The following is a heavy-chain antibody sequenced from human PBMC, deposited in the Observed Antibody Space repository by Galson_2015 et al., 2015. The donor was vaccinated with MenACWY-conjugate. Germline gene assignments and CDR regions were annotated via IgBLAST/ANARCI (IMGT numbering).Heavy chain of an antibody. V-gene: IGHV3-74*01. CDR3: ATAGSYRFDY. Sequence: SLRLSCAPSGFTFSTYWMHWVRQAPGKGLEWVSRIDPDGSTTDYAESMKGRFTISRDNAKNTLFLQIHSLRVEDTAVYYCATAGSYRFDYWRQGALVTVSS. D-gene: IGHD1-26*01. J-gene: IGHJ4*02. CDR2: IDPDGSTT. CDR1: GFTFSTYW.